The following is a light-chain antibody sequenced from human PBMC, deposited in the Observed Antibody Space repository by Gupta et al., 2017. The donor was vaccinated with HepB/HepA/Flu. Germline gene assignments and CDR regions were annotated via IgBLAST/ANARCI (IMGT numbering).Light chain of an antibody. Sequence: SSVLAQPPSVSVAPGKTASISCGGHNIGSRSVHWYQQKPGQAPVLVIYYNSDRPSGIPERFSGSNSGNTATLTISRVEAGDEADYYCQVWDGSSGHLVFGGGTKLTVL. CDR3: QVWDGSSGHLV. CDR2: YNS. V-gene: IGLV3-21*04. CDR1: NIGSRS. J-gene: IGLJ2*01.